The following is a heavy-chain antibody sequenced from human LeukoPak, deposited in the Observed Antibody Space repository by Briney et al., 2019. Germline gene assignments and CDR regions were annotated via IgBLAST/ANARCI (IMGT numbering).Heavy chain of an antibody. CDR1: GGSFSGYY. V-gene: IGHV4-4*07. J-gene: IGHJ2*01. Sequence: SETLSLTCAVYGGSFSGYYWTWIRQPAGKGLEWIGRISTSGRTNFNPSLKSRVTISIDTSKNQFSLKLSPVTAADTAVYYCARDVGGYRYGYRPTELYWYFDLWGRGTLVTVSS. D-gene: IGHD5-18*01. CDR2: ISTSGRT. CDR3: ARDVGGYRYGYRPTELYWYFDL.